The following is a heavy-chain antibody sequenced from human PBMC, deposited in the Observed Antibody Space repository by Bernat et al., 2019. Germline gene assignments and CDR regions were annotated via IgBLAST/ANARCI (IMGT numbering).Heavy chain of an antibody. J-gene: IGHJ3*02. CDR3: ARPMVQGRTGAFDI. Sequence: QVQLQQWGAGLLKPSETLSLTCAVYGGSFSGYYWSWIRQPPGKGLEWIGEINHSGSTNYNPSLKSRVTISVDTSKNQFSLKLSSVTAADTAVYYCARPMVQGRTGAFDIWGQGTMVTVSS. CDR2: INHSGST. D-gene: IGHD3-10*01. CDR1: GGSFSGYY. V-gene: IGHV4-34*01.